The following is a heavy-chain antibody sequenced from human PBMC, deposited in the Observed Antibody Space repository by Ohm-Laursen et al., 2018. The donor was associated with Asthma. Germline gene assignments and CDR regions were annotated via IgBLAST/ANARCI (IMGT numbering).Heavy chain of an antibody. J-gene: IGHJ4*02. Sequence: SLRLSCAASGFTFSSYGMHWVRQAPGKGLEWVAVIWYDGSNKYYADSVKGRFTISRDNSKNTLYLQMNSLRAEDTAVYYCARRSKICYDTSHCFFDYWGQGTLVTVSS. D-gene: IGHD2-2*01. CDR3: ARRSKICYDTSHCFFDY. CDR2: IWYDGSNK. V-gene: IGHV3-33*01. CDR1: GFTFSSYG.